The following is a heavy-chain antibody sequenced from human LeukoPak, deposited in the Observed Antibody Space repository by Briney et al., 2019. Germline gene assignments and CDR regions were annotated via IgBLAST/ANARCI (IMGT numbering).Heavy chain of an antibody. D-gene: IGHD1-1*01. J-gene: IGHJ4*02. CDR3: ASHRGAVENPYFDY. V-gene: IGHV1-69*04. CDR1: GYTFTSYG. CDR2: IIPILGIA. Sequence: SVKVSCKASGYTFTSYGISWVRQAPGQGLEWMGRIIPILGIANYAQKFQGRVTITADKSTSTAYMELSSLRSEDTAVYYCASHRGAVENPYFDYWGQGTLVTVSS.